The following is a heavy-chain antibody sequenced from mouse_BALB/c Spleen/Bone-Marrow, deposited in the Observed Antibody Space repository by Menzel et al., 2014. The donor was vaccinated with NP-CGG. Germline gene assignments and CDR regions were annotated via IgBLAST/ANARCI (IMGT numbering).Heavy chain of an antibody. D-gene: IGHD2-1*01. CDR2: ISNLAYSI. V-gene: IGHV5-15*02. Sequence: EVKLVESGGGLVQPGGSRKLSCAASGFTFSDYGMAWVRQAPGKGPEWVAFISNLAYSIYYADTVTGRFTISRENAKNTLYLEMSSLRSEDTAMYCCATIYYGNSYAKDYWGQGPSVTVPS. CDR3: ATIYYGNSYAKDY. J-gene: IGHJ4*01. CDR1: GFTFSDYG.